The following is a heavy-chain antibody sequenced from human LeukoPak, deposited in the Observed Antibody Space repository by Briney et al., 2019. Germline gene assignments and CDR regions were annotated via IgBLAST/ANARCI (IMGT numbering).Heavy chain of an antibody. CDR1: GGSNSGYY. CDR3: ARDHSNYLL. J-gene: IGHJ4*02. CDR2: IYYSGST. Sequence: PSETLSLTCTVSGGSNSGYYWSWIRQPPGKGLEWIGYIYYSGSTNYNPSLKSRVTISVDTSKNQFSLKLSSVTAADTAVYYCARDHSNYLLWGQGTLVTVSS. V-gene: IGHV4-59*01. D-gene: IGHD4-11*01.